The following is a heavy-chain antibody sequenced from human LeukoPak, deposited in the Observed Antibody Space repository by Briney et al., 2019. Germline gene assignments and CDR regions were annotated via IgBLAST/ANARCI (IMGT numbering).Heavy chain of an antibody. D-gene: IGHD6-13*01. CDR2: IYYSGGT. J-gene: IGHJ5*02. V-gene: IGHV4-59*01. CDR3: ARGVAAPGTGGLSWFDP. Sequence: SETLSLTCTVSGGSISSYYWSWIRQPPGKGLEWIGYIYYSGGTNYNPSLKSRVTISVDTSKNQFSLKLSSVTAADTAVYYCARGVAAPGTGGLSWFDPWGQGTLVTVSS. CDR1: GGSISSYY.